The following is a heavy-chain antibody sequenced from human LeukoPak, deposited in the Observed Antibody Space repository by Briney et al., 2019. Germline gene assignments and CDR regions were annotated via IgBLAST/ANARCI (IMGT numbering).Heavy chain of an antibody. J-gene: IGHJ4*02. V-gene: IGHV3-43*02. D-gene: IGHD6-19*01. CDR2: ISGDGGST. Sequence: QAGGSLRLSCAAPGFIFDNYAIHWVRQAPGKGLEWVSLISGDGGSTFYADSVRGRFTISRDNTRKSLSLQMSSLRSEDTALYYSARESETSGWYDYWGQGTLVTVSS. CDR3: ARESETSGWYDY. CDR1: GFIFDNYA.